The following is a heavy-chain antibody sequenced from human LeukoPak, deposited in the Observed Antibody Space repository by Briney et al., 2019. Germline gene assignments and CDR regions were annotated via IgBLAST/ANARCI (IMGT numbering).Heavy chain of an antibody. D-gene: IGHD6-13*01. V-gene: IGHV4-39*01. CDR2: INHSGST. CDR3: ARQSGGYSSSWYQVHTGVFDY. Sequence: PSETLSLTCTVSGGSISSGGYYWSWIRQPPGKGLEWIGEINHSGSTNYNPSLKSRVTISVDTSKNQFSLKLSSVTAADTAVYYCARQSGGYSSSWYQVHTGVFDYWGQGTLVTVSS. CDR1: GGSISSGGYY. J-gene: IGHJ4*02.